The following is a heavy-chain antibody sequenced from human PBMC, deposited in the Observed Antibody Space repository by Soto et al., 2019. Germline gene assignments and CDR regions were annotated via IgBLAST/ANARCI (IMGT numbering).Heavy chain of an antibody. CDR1: VFTFDDYA. CDR2: ISWNSGSI. CDR3: AKDSRDGYLDY. Sequence: GGSLRLSCASSVFTFDDYAMHCVRQSPGKGLEWVSGISWNSGSIGYADSVKGRFTISRDNAKNSLYLQMNSLRAEDTALYYCAKDSRDGYLDYWGQGTLVTGSS. J-gene: IGHJ4*02. V-gene: IGHV3-9*01.